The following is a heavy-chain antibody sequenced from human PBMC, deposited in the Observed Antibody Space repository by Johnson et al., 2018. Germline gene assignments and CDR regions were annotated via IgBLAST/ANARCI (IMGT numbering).Heavy chain of an antibody. Sequence: QVQLVQSGGGVVQPGRSLRLSCGASGFTFSNYAMHWVRQAPGKGLEWVAVISYDGNNKYYADSVKGPFTISRDNSKNTLYPQKNSLKPEDTAVYYCARVSSGGAFDIWGQGTMVTVSS. J-gene: IGHJ3*02. V-gene: IGHV3-30-3*01. D-gene: IGHD6-19*01. CDR3: ARVSSGGAFDI. CDR1: GFTFSNYA. CDR2: ISYDGNNK.